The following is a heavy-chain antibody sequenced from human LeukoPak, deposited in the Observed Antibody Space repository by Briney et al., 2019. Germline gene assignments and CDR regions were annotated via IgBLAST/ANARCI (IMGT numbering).Heavy chain of an antibody. CDR3: ARDRGQLAHDY. CDR1: GFTFSSYS. Sequence: GGSLRLSCAASGFTFSSYSMNWVRQAPGKGLEWVSSISSSSSYIYYADSVKGRFTISRDNSKNTLYLQMNTLRTEDTAVYYCARDRGQLAHDYWGQGTLVTVSS. J-gene: IGHJ4*02. CDR2: ISSSSSYI. V-gene: IGHV3-21*01. D-gene: IGHD3-10*01.